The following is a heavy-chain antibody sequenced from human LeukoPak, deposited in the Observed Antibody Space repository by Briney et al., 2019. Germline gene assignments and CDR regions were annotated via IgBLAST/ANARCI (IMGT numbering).Heavy chain of an antibody. J-gene: IGHJ4*02. CDR3: ARDDCSSTSCYLYYFDY. V-gene: IGHV1-18*01. Sequence: SVKVSCKASGYTFTSYGISWVRQAPGQGREGMGWICAYSGNRNYTQKLQGRVTMTTDTSTSTAYMELRSLRSDDTAVYYCARDDCSSTSCYLYYFDYWGQGTLVTVSS. D-gene: IGHD2-2*01. CDR1: GYTFTSYG. CDR2: ICAYSGNR.